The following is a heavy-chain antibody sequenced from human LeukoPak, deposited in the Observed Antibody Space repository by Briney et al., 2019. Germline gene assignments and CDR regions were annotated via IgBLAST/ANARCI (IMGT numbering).Heavy chain of an antibody. J-gene: IGHJ1*01. V-gene: IGHV3-9*01. CDR3: AKDLYSSSKKYFHH. Sequence: PGRSLRLSCVVSGFTFDDYAMHWVRQGPGKGLEWVSGISWKSGSIDYADSVKGRFTISRDNAKNSLYLQMNSLRAEDTALYYCAKDLYSSSKKYFHHWGLGTLVTVSS. D-gene: IGHD6-13*01. CDR1: GFTFDDYA. CDR2: ISWKSGSI.